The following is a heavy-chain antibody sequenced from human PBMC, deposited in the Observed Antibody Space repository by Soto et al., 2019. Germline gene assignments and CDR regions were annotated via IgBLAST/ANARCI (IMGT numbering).Heavy chain of an antibody. CDR2: IYWDYDK. D-gene: IGHD3-3*01. J-gene: IGHJ4*02. CDR1: GFSLTTSGVG. Sequence: QITLNESGPTMVRPTETLTLTCRFSGFSLTTSGVGVCWIRQSPGKAPEWLALIYWDYDKRYSASLKSRITITKHISNNQVVLTVSDLAPTDTATYYCAHRVLRAVFGLVTPTAIYFDCWGQGTPVAVSS. V-gene: IGHV2-5*02. CDR3: AHRVLRAVFGLVTPTAIYFDC.